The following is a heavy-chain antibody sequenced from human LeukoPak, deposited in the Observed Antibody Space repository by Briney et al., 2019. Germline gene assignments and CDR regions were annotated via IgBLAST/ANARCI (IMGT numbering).Heavy chain of an antibody. CDR1: GFTFSSYA. Sequence: PGGSLRLSCAASGFTFSSYAMSWVRQAPGKGLEWVSAISGSGGSTYYADSVKGRFTISRDNSKNTLYLQMNSLRAEDTAVYYCAKDQRFARYSSGQGAFDIWGQGTMVTVSS. V-gene: IGHV3-23*01. J-gene: IGHJ3*02. D-gene: IGHD6-19*01. CDR2: ISGSGGST. CDR3: AKDQRFARYSSGQGAFDI.